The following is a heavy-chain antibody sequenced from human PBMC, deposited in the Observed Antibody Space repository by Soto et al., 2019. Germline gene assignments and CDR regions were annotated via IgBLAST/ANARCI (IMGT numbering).Heavy chain of an antibody. V-gene: IGHV3-30*18. Sequence: VQLVGSGGGVVQPGRSLRLSCAASGFTFSDYAMHWVRQAPGKGLEWVAVVSDDGRNTHYADSVKGRFTISRDSSKNTVSLEMTSLRAEDTAVYYCAKGGRQWLVTSDFNYWGQGALVTVSS. CDR1: GFTFSDYA. J-gene: IGHJ4*02. CDR3: AKGGRQWLVTSDFNY. D-gene: IGHD6-19*01. CDR2: VSDDGRNT.